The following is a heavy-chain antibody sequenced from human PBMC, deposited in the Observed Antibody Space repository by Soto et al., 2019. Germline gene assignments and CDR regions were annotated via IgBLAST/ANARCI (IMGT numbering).Heavy chain of an antibody. CDR2: IYYSGST. J-gene: IGHJ3*02. V-gene: IGHV4-30-4*01. D-gene: IGHD3-9*01. Sequence: QVQLQESGPGLVKPSQTLSLTCTVSGGSISSGDYYWSWIRQPPGKGLEWIGYIYYSGSTYYNPSLKSAVTITVDTSKNQFSLKLSSVTDADTAVYYCASLTYYDILTGLDAFDIWGQGTMVTVSS. CDR3: ASLTYYDILTGLDAFDI. CDR1: GGSISSGDYY.